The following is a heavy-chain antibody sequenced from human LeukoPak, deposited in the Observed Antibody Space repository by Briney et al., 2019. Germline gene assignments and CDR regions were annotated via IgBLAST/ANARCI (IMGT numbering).Heavy chain of an antibody. Sequence: SETLSLTCNVSGDSISSSSYYWSWIRVPPGKGLEWIGSIYYAGSTYYNPSLKSRVTISVDTSKNQFSLKLSSVTAADTAVYYCARAGFASRYYFDYWGQGTLVTVSS. CDR1: GDSISSSSYY. D-gene: IGHD3-16*02. CDR2: IYYAGST. CDR3: ARAGFASRYYFDY. J-gene: IGHJ4*02. V-gene: IGHV4-39*07.